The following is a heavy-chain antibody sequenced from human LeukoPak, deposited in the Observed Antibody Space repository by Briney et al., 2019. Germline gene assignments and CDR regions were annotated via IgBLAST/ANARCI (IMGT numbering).Heavy chain of an antibody. V-gene: IGHV3-7*01. J-gene: IGHJ4*02. CDR2: IKQDGSEK. D-gene: IGHD3-22*01. Sequence: GSLRLSCAASGFTFSSYWMTWVRHVPGKGLEWVARIKQDGSEKYYVDSVKGRFTISRDNTRNSLYLQMNSLRAEDTAVYYCARGYYDSSGDYWGQGTLVTVSS. CDR3: ARGYYDSSGDY. CDR1: GFTFSSYW.